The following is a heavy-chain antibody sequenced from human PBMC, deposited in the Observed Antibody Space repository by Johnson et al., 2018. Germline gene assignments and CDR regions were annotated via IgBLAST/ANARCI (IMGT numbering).Heavy chain of an antibody. CDR2: IWYDGSRS. J-gene: IGHJ1*01. CDR3: AQDQHTTWVAYLQH. CDR1: GFTFSRHG. Sequence: QVQLVQSGGGVVQXGGSXRLXCAASGFTFSRHGMHWIRQAPGKGLEWVAVIWYDGSRSYYIESGKGPFNISRDNSRNTLHLKMINLRAEDTAVYYCAQDQHTTWVAYLQHWGQGTLVTVSS. D-gene: IGHD1-14*01. V-gene: IGHV3-33*03.